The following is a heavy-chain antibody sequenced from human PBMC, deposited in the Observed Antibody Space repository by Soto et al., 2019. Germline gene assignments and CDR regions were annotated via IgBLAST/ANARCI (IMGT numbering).Heavy chain of an antibody. CDR1: GGSISSGGYY. J-gene: IGHJ4*02. CDR2: IYYSGST. Sequence: SETLSLTCTVSGGSISSGGYYWSWIRQHPGKGLEWIGYIYYSGSTYYNPSLKSRVTISVDTSKNQFSLKLSSVTAADTAVYYCARRPRVVVVAATTREVAGDFVYWGQGTLVTVSS. CDR3: ARRPRVVVVAATTREVAGDFVY. V-gene: IGHV4-31*03. D-gene: IGHD2-15*01.